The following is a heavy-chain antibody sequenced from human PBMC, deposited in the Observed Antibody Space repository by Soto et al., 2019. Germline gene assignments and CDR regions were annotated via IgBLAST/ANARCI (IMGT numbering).Heavy chain of an antibody. CDR3: AHRPSGWYLFDY. J-gene: IGHJ4*02. Sequence: QITLKESGPTLVRPTQTLTLTCTFSGFSLSTSGLGVGWIRQPPGKALEWLALIYWNDDKRYSPSLKARLTITKDTSKNQVVLTMTNMDPVYTATYYCAHRPSGWYLFDYWGQGTLVTVS. CDR2: IYWNDDK. V-gene: IGHV2-5*01. D-gene: IGHD6-19*01. CDR1: GFSLSTSGLG.